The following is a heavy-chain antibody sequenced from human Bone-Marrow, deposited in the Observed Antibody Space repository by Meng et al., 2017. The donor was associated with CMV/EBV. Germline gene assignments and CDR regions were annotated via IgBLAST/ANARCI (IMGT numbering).Heavy chain of an antibody. J-gene: IGHJ4*02. Sequence: CAASGFTVIRNYMSWVRQAPGKGLEWVSVIYSGGSTYYADSVKGRFTISRDNSKNTLYLQMNSLRAEDTAVYYCARGMEGATLAFGYWGQGTLVTVSS. D-gene: IGHD1-26*01. V-gene: IGHV3-53*01. CDR3: ARGMEGATLAFGY. CDR1: GFTVIRNY. CDR2: IYSGGST.